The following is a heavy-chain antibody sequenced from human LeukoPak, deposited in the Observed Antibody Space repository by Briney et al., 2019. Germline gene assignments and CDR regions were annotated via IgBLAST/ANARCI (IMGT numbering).Heavy chain of an antibody. V-gene: IGHV4-39*01. CDR2: IYYSGST. CDR1: GGSISSSSYY. J-gene: IGHJ5*02. D-gene: IGHD6-13*01. Sequence: SETLSLTCTVSGGSISSSSYYWGWIRQPPGKGLEWIGSIYYSGSTYYNPSLKSRVTISVDTSKNQFSLKLSSGTAADTAVYYCARHLGIAAAGTGNWFDPWGQGTLVTVSS. CDR3: ARHLGIAAAGTGNWFDP.